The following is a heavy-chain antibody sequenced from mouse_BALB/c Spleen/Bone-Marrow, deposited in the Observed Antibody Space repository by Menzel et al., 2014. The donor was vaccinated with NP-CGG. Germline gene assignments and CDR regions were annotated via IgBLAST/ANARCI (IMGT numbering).Heavy chain of an antibody. CDR3: ARDPVYGNYDDMDY. CDR1: GFSLTSYG. J-gene: IGHJ4*01. D-gene: IGHD2-1*01. Sequence: VKLMESGPGLVAPSQRLSITCTVSGFSLTSYGVHWVRQPPGKGLEWLGVMWAGGSTNYNSALMSRLSISKDNSKRQVFLKMNSLQTDDTAMYYCARDPVYGNYDDMDYWGQGTSVTVSS. CDR2: MWAGGST. V-gene: IGHV2-9*02.